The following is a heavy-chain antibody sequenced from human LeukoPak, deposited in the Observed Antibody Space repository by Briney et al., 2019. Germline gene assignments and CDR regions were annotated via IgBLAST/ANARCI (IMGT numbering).Heavy chain of an antibody. CDR2: ISSNGGST. J-gene: IGHJ1*01. Sequence: GGSLRLSCSASGFTFSSYAMHWVRQAPGKGLEYVSAISSNGGSTYYADSVKGRFTISRDNSKNTLYLQMSSLRAEDTAVYYCVKGQRHYDSSGYYSIEYFQHWGQGTLVTVSS. CDR1: GFTFSSYA. V-gene: IGHV3-64D*09. CDR3: VKGQRHYDSSGYYSIEYFQH. D-gene: IGHD3-22*01.